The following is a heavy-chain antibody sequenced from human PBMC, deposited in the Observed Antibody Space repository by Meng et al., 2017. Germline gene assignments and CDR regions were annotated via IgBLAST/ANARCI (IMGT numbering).Heavy chain of an antibody. CDR3: ARKSTMVRGIYTWFDP. J-gene: IGHJ5*02. CDR2: INHSGST. D-gene: IGHD3-10*01. V-gene: IGHV4-34*01. Sequence: QVPRSQWVAALLESSETLSRNCADDGGYFSGYYWSWIRQPPGKGLEWIGEINHSGSTNYHPSLKSRVTISVDTSKTQFSLKLSYVTAADTAVYYCARKSTMVRGIYTWFDPWGQGTLVTVSS. CDR1: GGYFSGYY.